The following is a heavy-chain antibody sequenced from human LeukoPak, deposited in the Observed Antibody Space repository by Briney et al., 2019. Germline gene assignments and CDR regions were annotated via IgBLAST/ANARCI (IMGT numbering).Heavy chain of an antibody. Sequence: SETLSLTRTVSGGSISSYYWSWIRQPPGKGLEWIGYIYYSGSTNYNPSLKSRVTISVDTSKNQFSLKLSSVTAADTAVYYCARHSLGYRYGLFDYWGQGTLVTVSS. D-gene: IGHD5-18*01. CDR2: IYYSGST. V-gene: IGHV4-59*08. J-gene: IGHJ4*02. CDR1: GGSISSYY. CDR3: ARHSLGYRYGLFDY.